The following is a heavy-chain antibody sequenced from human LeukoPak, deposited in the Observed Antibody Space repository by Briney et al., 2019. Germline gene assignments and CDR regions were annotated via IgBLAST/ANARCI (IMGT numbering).Heavy chain of an antibody. CDR3: ATSGGWYRFEY. Sequence: PSDTLSLTCTVSGGSISNDYWSWLRQPPGKGLEWIGYIYYGGTTDYNPSLKSRVIISLDTSKNQISLKLSAVTAADTAVYYCATSGGWYRFEYWGQGTLVTVSS. J-gene: IGHJ4*02. D-gene: IGHD3-16*01. CDR1: GGSISNDY. V-gene: IGHV4-59*08. CDR2: IYYGGTT.